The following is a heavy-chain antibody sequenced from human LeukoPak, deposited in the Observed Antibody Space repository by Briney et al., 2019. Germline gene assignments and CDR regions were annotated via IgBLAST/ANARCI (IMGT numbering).Heavy chain of an antibody. CDR3: AKAAAGPNHFDY. D-gene: IGHD6-13*01. J-gene: IGHJ4*02. CDR2: INPNSGGT. CDR1: GYTFTGYY. Sequence: ASVKVSCKASGYTFTGYYMHWVRQAPGQGLEWMGWINPNSGGTNYAQKFQGRVTMTRDTSISTAYMELSGLRSDDTAVYYCAKAAAGPNHFDYWGQGTLVTVSS. V-gene: IGHV1-2*02.